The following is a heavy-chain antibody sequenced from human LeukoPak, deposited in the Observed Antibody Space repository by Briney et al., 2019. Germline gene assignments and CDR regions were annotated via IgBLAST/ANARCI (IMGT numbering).Heavy chain of an antibody. V-gene: IGHV4-34*01. Sequence: PSETLSLTCAVYGGSFSGYYWSWIRQPPGKGLEWIGEINHSGSTNYNPSLKSRVTISVDTSKNQFSLKLSSVTAADTAVYYCARVRRYYDSSGYYSGYYYGMDVWGQGTTVTVSS. CDR2: INHSGST. CDR1: GGSFSGYY. D-gene: IGHD3-22*01. CDR3: ARVRRYYDSSGYYSGYYYGMDV. J-gene: IGHJ6*02.